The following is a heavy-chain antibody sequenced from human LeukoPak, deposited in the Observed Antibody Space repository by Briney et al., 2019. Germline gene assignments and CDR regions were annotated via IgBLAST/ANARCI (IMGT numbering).Heavy chain of an antibody. J-gene: IGHJ6*02. CDR1: GYTFTSYD. CDR2: MNPNSGNT. Sequence: ASVKVSCKASGYTFTSYDINWVRQATGQGLEWMGWMNPNSGNTGYAQKFQGRVTMTRNTSISTAYMELSSLRSEDTAVYYCARRVPPQLRFSEWLSHTGEGYYGMDVWGQGTTVTVSS. D-gene: IGHD3-3*01. CDR3: ARRVPPQLRFSEWLSHTGEGYYGMDV. V-gene: IGHV1-8*01.